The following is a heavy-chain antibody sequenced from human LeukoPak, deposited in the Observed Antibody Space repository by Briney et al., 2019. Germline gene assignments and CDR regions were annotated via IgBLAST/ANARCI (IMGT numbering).Heavy chain of an antibody. CDR3: ARPYYDSSGYYY. CDR1: GGTFSSYA. J-gene: IGHJ4*02. Sequence: SVKVSCKASGGTFSSYAISWVRQAPGQGLEWMGRIIPIFGTVNYAQKFQGRVTITTDESTSTAYTELSSLRSGDTAVYYCARPYYDSSGYYYWGQGTLVTVSS. V-gene: IGHV1-69*05. D-gene: IGHD3-22*01. CDR2: IIPIFGTV.